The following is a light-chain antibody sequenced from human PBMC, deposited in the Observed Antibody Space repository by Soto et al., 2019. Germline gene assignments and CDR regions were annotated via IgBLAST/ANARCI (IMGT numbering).Light chain of an antibody. V-gene: IGKV3-15*01. CDR1: QSVSSN. Sequence: EIVMTQSPATLSVSPGERATLSCRASQSVSSNLAWYQQKPGQAPRLLIYGASTRATAFPARFSGSGSGTEFTLTISSLQSEDFAVYYCQQYNNWPRTFGQGIKVEIK. CDR2: GAS. CDR3: QQYNNWPRT. J-gene: IGKJ1*01.